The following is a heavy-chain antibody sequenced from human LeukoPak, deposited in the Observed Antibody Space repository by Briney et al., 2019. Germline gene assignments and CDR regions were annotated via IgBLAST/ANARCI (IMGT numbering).Heavy chain of an antibody. V-gene: IGHV4-59*01. CDR3: ARKGEQYSSSWYWFDP. Sequence: SETLSLTCTVSGGSISSYYWSWIRQPPGKGLEWIGYIYYSGSTNYNPSPKSRVTISVDTSKNQFSLKLSSVTAADTAVYYCARKGEQYSSSWYWFDPWGQGTLVTVSS. D-gene: IGHD6-13*01. CDR1: GGSISSYY. J-gene: IGHJ5*02. CDR2: IYYSGST.